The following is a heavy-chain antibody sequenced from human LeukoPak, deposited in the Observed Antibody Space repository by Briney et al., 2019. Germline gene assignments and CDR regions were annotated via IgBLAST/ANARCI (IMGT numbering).Heavy chain of an antibody. J-gene: IGHJ4*02. CDR2: IYYSRSA. Sequence: SETLSLTCTVSGGSISSYYWSWIRQPPGKGLEWIGYIYYSRSATYNPSLKSRVTISVDTSKNQFSLRLSSVTAADTAVYYCARAGGTKDYYFDYWGQGTLVTVSS. CDR3: ARAGGTKDYYFDY. CDR1: GGSISSYY. V-gene: IGHV4-59*01. D-gene: IGHD3-16*01.